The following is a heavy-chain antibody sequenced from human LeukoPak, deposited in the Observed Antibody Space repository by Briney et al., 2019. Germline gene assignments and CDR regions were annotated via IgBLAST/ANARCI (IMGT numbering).Heavy chain of an antibody. CDR2: IYYSGRT. D-gene: IGHD4-17*01. Sequence: SETLSLTWTVSGGSVSSGGYYWTWIRQRPGKGLEWLGYIYYSGRTYYNPSLKSRITISLDTSENRFSLNLTSVSAADTAFYYCARSSDYGDYDWGQGTLVTVSS. CDR3: ARSSDYGDYD. J-gene: IGHJ4*02. V-gene: IGHV4-31*02. CDR1: GGSVSSGGYY.